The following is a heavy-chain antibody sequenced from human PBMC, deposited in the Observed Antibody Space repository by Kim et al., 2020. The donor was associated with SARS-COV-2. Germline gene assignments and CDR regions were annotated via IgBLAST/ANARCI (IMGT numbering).Heavy chain of an antibody. CDR3: ARLXXXFGGXDY. Sequence: SETLSLTCTVSGGSVTDSEYYWGWIRQPPGKGXEWIGSIFFSGKTYYNSSLESRXTISVXXTKNXFSLKLNSVTPADPAMYWCARLXXXFGGXDYWGQGTLITVSS. J-gene: IGHJ4*02. CDR2: IFFSGKT. CDR1: GGSVTDSEYY. D-gene: IGHD3-10*01. V-gene: IGHV4-39*01.